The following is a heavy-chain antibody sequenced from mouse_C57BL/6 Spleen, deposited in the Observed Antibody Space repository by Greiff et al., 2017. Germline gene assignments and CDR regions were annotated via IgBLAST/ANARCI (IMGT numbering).Heavy chain of an antibody. CDR1: GYTFTSYW. J-gene: IGHJ2*01. Sequence: QVQLQQSGAELVKPGASVKLSCKASGYTFTSYWMHWVKQRPGRGLEWIGRIDPNSGGTKYNEKFKSKATLTVDKPSSTAYMQLSSLTSGDSAVYYCARGRELGRPSYIDYWGQGTTLTVSS. CDR3: ARGRELGRPSYIDY. CDR2: IDPNSGGT. D-gene: IGHD4-1*01. V-gene: IGHV1-72*01.